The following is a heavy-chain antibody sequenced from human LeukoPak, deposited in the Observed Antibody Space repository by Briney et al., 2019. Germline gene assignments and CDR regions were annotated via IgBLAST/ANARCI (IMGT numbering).Heavy chain of an antibody. J-gene: IGHJ3*02. D-gene: IGHD3-3*01. CDR2: IYPGDSDT. V-gene: IGHV5-51*01. Sequence: GESLKISCRASGYKFSNYWIAWVRQMPGRGLEWMGIIYPGDSDTRYSPSFQGQVTISADKSISTAYLQWSSLKASDTAMYYCARALDTIFGVVITPEGAFDIWGQGTMVTVSS. CDR1: GYKFSNYW. CDR3: ARALDTIFGVVITPEGAFDI.